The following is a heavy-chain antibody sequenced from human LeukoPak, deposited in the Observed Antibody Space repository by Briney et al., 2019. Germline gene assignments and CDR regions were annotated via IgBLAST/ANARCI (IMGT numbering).Heavy chain of an antibody. J-gene: IGHJ4*02. V-gene: IGHV3-23*01. Sequence: GGSLRLSCAASGFTFSNYAMSWVRQAPGKGLEWVSAISGSGGSTYYADSVKGRFTISRDNSKNTLYLQMNGLRAEDTAVYYCAKDGTMVRGVIIPYYFDYWGQGTLVTVSS. CDR1: GFTFSNYA. D-gene: IGHD3-10*01. CDR3: AKDGTMVRGVIIPYYFDY. CDR2: ISGSGGST.